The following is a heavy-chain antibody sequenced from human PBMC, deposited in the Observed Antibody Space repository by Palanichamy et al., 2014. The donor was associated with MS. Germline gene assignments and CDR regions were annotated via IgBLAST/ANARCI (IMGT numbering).Heavy chain of an antibody. V-gene: IGHV3-66*01. CDR3: ATRNKKRYYYDSSGLYYFDY. CDR2: IYSGGST. Sequence: EVQLVESGGGLVQPGGSLRLSCAASGFTVSSNYMSWVRQAPGKGLEWVSVIYSGGSTYYADSVKGRFTISRDNSKNTLYLQMNSLRAEDTAVYYCATRNKKRYYYDSSGLYYFDYWGQGALVTVSS. J-gene: IGHJ4*02. D-gene: IGHD3-22*01. CDR1: GFTVSSNY.